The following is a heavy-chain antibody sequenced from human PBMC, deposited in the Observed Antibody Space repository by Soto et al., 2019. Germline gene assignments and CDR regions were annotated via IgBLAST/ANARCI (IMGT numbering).Heavy chain of an antibody. V-gene: IGHV1-69*12. J-gene: IGHJ4*02. D-gene: IGHD3-22*01. CDR2: IIPIFGTA. Sequence: QVQLVQSGAEVKKPGSSVKVSCKASGGTFSSYAISWVRQAPGQGLEWMGGIIPIFGTANYAQKFQGRVTIDADETTSTAYRELSSLRSEDTAVYYCATNPGRVYYDSSGYYYFTSVWGQGTLVTVSS. CDR3: ATNPGRVYYDSSGYYYFTSV. CDR1: GGTFSSYA.